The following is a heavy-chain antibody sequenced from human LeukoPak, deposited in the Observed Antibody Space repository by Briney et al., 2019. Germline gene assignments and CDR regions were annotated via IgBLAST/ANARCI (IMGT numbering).Heavy chain of an antibody. Sequence: SETLSLTCTVSGDSTSGDNYYGGWVRQPPGKGLEWIGNIYYSGSTYYNPSLKSRVTISVDTSKNQFSLKLSSVTAADTAVYYCARSDLYYFDYWGQGTLVTVSS. CDR2: IYYSGST. CDR1: GDSTSGDNYY. CDR3: ARSDLYYFDY. J-gene: IGHJ4*02. V-gene: IGHV4-39*01.